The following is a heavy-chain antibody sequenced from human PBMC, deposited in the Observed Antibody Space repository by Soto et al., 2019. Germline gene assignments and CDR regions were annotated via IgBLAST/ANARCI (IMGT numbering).Heavy chain of an antibody. V-gene: IGHV3-53*01. CDR3: ARSVVGLAFDY. Sequence: SGGSLRLSCAASGLTVSYNHLNWVRQAPGKGLEWVSVIHSGGSTYYADSVKGRFTISRDNSKNTLYLQMNSLRVEDTAVYYCARSVVGLAFDYWGQGTLVTVSS. CDR1: GLTVSYNH. D-gene: IGHD3-3*02. CDR2: IHSGGST. J-gene: IGHJ4*02.